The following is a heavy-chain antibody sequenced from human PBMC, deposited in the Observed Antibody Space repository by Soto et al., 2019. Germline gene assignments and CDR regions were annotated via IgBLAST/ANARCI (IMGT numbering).Heavy chain of an antibody. D-gene: IGHD5-18*01. CDR1: GFTFSSYG. CDR2: ISYDGSNK. CDR3: GKLYCRDSYGPNFDY. Sequence: QVQLVESGGGVVQPGRSLRLSCAASGFTFSSYGMHWVRQAPGKGLEWVAVISYDGSNKYYADSVKGRFTISRDNSKNTLYLQMNSLRAEDTAVYYCGKLYCRDSYGPNFDYWGQGTLVTVSS. V-gene: IGHV3-30*18. J-gene: IGHJ4*02.